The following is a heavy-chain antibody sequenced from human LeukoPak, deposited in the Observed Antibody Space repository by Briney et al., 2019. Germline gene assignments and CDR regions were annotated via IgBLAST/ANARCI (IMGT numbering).Heavy chain of an antibody. Sequence: SETLSLTCAVYGGSFSGYYWSWIRQPPGKGLEWIGEINHSGSTNYNPSLKSRVTISVDTSKNQFSLKLSSVTAADTAVYYCARGVQSNYYYYYYGMDVWGQGTTVTVSS. J-gene: IGHJ6*02. D-gene: IGHD1-1*01. V-gene: IGHV4-34*01. CDR1: GGSFSGYY. CDR2: INHSGST. CDR3: ARGVQSNYYYYYYGMDV.